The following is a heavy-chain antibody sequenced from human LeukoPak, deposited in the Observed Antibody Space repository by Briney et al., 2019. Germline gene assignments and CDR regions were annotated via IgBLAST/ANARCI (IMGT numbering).Heavy chain of an antibody. J-gene: IGHJ4*02. CDR2: INPSGGST. D-gene: IGHD3-3*01. CDR3: ARKNRGDYDFWSGYIDY. CDR1: GYTFTSYY. V-gene: IGHV1-46*01. Sequence: ASVKVSCKASGYTFTSYYMHWVRQAPGQGLEWMGIINPSGGSTSYAQKFQGRVTMTRDTSTSTVYMELSSLRSEDTAVYYCARKNRGDYDFWSGYIDYWGQGTLVTDSS.